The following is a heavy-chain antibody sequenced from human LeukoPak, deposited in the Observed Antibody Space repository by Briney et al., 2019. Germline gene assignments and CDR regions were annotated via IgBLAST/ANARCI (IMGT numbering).Heavy chain of an antibody. CDR1: GFSFSEYG. J-gene: IGHJ3*02. Sequence: GGSLRLSCAASGFSFSEYGMHWVRQAPGKGLEWVANIWFDGSNKYYTDSVKGRFTISRDNSKNTLDLEMNSLGAEDTAMYYCARDWKYGSNAPHDAFDIWGQGTLVTVSS. CDR3: ARDWKYGSNAPHDAFDI. V-gene: IGHV3-33*01. CDR2: IWFDGSNK. D-gene: IGHD1-7*01.